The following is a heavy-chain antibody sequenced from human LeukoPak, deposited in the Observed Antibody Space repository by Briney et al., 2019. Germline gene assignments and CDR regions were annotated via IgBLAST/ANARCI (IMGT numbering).Heavy chain of an antibody. D-gene: IGHD3-16*01. Sequence: ASVKVSCKASGYTFTNYYIHWVRQAPGQGLEWMGNINPSGGSTTYAQRFQDRVFMTGDTSTSTVYMELSSLRSEDTAIYYCAREMLRTYYLDYWGQGTLLPAPS. J-gene: IGHJ4*02. CDR1: GYTFTNYY. CDR2: INPSGGST. CDR3: AREMLRTYYLDY. V-gene: IGHV1-46*01.